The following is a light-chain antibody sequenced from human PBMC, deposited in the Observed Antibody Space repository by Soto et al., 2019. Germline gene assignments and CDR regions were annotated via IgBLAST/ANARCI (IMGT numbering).Light chain of an antibody. CDR2: GAS. V-gene: IGKV1-39*01. Sequence: DIRMIQSPSSLSASVGDRVTITCRASLKISKYLNWYQHEPGKAPQILFFGASTLQSGVPSRVSGRGSGTEFTLTISSLQPEDSATYYCQQSHSTPLTFGGGTKLVI. CDR1: LKISKY. CDR3: QQSHSTPLT. J-gene: IGKJ4*01.